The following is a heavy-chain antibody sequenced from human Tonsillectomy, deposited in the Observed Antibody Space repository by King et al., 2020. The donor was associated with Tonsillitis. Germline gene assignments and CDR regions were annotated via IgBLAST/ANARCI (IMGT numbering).Heavy chain of an antibody. Sequence: QLVQSGAEVKKPGESLTISCKGSGYMFTNSWIGWVRQMPGKGLEWMGIIYPGYSDTSYSPSFQGRVTISADKSISTAYLQWSSLKASDTAMYYCARQGDMGSSDGWDYWGQGTLITVSS. CDR1: GYMFTNSW. V-gene: IGHV5-51*01. D-gene: IGHD6-19*01. CDR2: IYPGYSDT. J-gene: IGHJ4*02. CDR3: ARQGDMGSSDGWDY.